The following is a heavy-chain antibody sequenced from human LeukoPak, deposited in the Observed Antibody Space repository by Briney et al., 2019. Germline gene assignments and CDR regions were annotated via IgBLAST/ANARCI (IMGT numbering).Heavy chain of an antibody. J-gene: IGHJ4*02. CDR1: GFTFSSYW. Sequence: GGSLRLSCAASGFTFSSYWMIWASPAPGKVLEWVAGINQDGSEKYYVDSVKGRFTISRDNAQNSLYLQMNSPRAEDTAMYYCARARDCGSTSCWGLFDYWGQGTLVPVSS. CDR3: ARARDCGSTSCWGLFDY. D-gene: IGHD2-2*01. CDR2: INQDGSEK. V-gene: IGHV3-7*01.